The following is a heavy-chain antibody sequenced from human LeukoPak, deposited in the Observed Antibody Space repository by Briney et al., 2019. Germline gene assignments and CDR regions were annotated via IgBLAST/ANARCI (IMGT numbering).Heavy chain of an antibody. J-gene: IGHJ4*02. Sequence: SGPTLVKPTQTLTLTCTFSGFSLSTSGVGVGWIRQPPGKALEWLALIYWNDDKRYSPSLKSRLTITKDTSKNQVVLTMTNMDPVDTATYYCAHRGARFLEWLEETWGQGTLVTVSS. CDR1: GFSLSTSGVG. CDR2: IYWNDDK. V-gene: IGHV2-5*01. D-gene: IGHD3-3*01. CDR3: AHRGARFLEWLEET.